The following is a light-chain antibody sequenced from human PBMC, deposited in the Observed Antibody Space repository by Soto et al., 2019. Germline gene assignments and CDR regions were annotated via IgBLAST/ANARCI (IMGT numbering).Light chain of an antibody. CDR1: STDIGGYDR. CDR3: NSYSTTNGYG. CDR2: GVT. Sequence: QSALTQPASVSGSPGQSITISCTGTSTDIGGYDRVSWYQQHPGQAPKLMIYGVTNRPSGVSNRFSGSKSGNTASLTISGLQTEDETDYYCNSYSTTNGYGFGTGTKVTRP. V-gene: IGLV2-14*01. J-gene: IGLJ1*01.